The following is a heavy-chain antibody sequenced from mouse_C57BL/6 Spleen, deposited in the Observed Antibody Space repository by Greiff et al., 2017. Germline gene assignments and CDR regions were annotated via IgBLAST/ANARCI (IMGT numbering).Heavy chain of an antibody. J-gene: IGHJ4*01. CDR1: GYSITSGYY. V-gene: IGHV3-6*01. CDR3: ARRDGGKGAMDY. CDR2: ISYDGSN. Sequence: VQLQQSGPGLVKPSQSLSLTCSVTGYSITSGYYWNWIRQFPGNKLEWMGYISYDGSNNYNPSLKNRISITRDTSKNQFFLKLNSVTTEDTATYYCARRDGGKGAMDYWGQGTSVTVSS. D-gene: IGHD2-1*01.